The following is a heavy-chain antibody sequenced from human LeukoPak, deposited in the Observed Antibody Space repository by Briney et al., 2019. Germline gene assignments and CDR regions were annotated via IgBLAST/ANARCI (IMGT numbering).Heavy chain of an antibody. D-gene: IGHD6-6*01. V-gene: IGHV3-30*02. Sequence: GGSLRLSCAASGFTFSSYGMHWVRQAPGKGLEGVAFILYDGSNKYYADSVKGRFTISRDNSKNTLCLQMNSLRAEDTAVYYCAKDLAARPISYYYYYYMDVWGKGTTVTVSS. CDR2: ILYDGSNK. J-gene: IGHJ6*03. CDR1: GFTFSSYG. CDR3: AKDLAARPISYYYYYYMDV.